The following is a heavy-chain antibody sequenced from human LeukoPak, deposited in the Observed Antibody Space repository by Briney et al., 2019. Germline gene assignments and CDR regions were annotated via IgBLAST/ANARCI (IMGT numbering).Heavy chain of an antibody. D-gene: IGHD3-9*01. CDR2: IYYSGST. CDR3: AGQGIQYLDCLSPEAYYFAY. V-gene: IGHV4-39*01. Sequence: SETLSLTCTVSGGSISSSSYYWGWIRQPPGKGLEWIGSIYYSGSTYYNPSLKSRVTISVDTSKNQFSLKLSSVTAADTAVYYGAGQGIQYLDCLSPEAYYFAYWGRGTLVTVSS. CDR1: GGSISSSSYY. J-gene: IGHJ4*02.